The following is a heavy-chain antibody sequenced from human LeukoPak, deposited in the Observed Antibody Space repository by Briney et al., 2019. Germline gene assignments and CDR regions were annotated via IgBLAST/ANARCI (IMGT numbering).Heavy chain of an antibody. V-gene: IGHV3-15*01. CDR2: IKSKTDGGTT. CDR3: TTRGGSSSIFDY. D-gene: IGHD1-26*01. Sequence: GGSLRLSCAASGFTFSDAWMSWVRQAPGKGLEWVGRIKSKTDGGTTDYAAPVKGRFTISRDDSKNTLYLQMNSLKTEDTAVYYCTTRGGSSSIFDYWGQGTLVTVSS. CDR1: GFTFSDAW. J-gene: IGHJ4*02.